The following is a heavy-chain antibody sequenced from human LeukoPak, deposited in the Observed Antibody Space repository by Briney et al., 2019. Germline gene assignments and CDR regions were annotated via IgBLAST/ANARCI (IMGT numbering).Heavy chain of an antibody. CDR3: STVEHF. CDR1: GFTFSTYT. J-gene: IGHJ4*02. D-gene: IGHD1-1*01. Sequence: GGSLRLSCAASGFTFSTYTMYWVRHPPGKRLEWVSIIGNNGGGIHYADSVKGRFTISRDDVKSMLYLQMNSLRVEDTGLYYCSTVEHFWGQGTLVTVSS. V-gene: IGHV3-23*01. CDR2: IGNNGGGI.